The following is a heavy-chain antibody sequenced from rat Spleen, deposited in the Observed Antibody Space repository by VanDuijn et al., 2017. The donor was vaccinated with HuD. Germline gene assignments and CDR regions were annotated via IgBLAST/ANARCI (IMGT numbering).Heavy chain of an antibody. Sequence: QVLLQESGPGLVQPSQTLSLTCTVSGFSLSHYGVTWVRQPPGQGLDLMGGIWGDGSTNYNSALKSRLSISRDTSKSQVFLKMNSLQTDDTAIYFCTRGYYDGYYHVRFAYWGQGTLVTVSS. CDR1: GFSLSHYG. CDR2: IWGDGST. J-gene: IGHJ3*01. D-gene: IGHD1-12*03. CDR3: TRGYYDGYYHVRFAY. V-gene: IGHV2-13*01.